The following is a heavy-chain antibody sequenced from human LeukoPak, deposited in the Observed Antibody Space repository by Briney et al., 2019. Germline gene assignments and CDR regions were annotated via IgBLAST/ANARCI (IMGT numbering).Heavy chain of an antibody. J-gene: IGHJ4*02. CDR1: GFIFDNYA. CDR3: ARESETSGWYDY. CDR2: ISGDGGST. D-gene: IGHD6-19*01. Sequence: GGSLRLSCAAPGFIFDNYAIHWVRQAPGKGLEWVSLISGDGGSTFYADSVRGRFTISRDNTRKSLYLHMSSLRVEDTALYYCARESETSGWYDYWGQGTLVTASS. V-gene: IGHV3-43*02.